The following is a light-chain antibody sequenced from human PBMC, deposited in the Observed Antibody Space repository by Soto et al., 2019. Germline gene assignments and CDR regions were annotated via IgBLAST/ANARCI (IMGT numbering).Light chain of an antibody. Sequence: EIVLTQSPDTLSLSPGERATLSCRASQSVSSSYLAWYQQKPGQAPRLLMYGASTRATGIPDRFSGSGSETDFTLTISRLEPEDFAVYYCQQYGSTPRTFCQGTRVEIK. CDR1: QSVSSSY. J-gene: IGKJ1*01. CDR2: GAS. V-gene: IGKV3-20*01. CDR3: QQYGSTPRT.